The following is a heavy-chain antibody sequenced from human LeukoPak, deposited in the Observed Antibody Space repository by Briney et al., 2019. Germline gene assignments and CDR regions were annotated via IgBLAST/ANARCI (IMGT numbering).Heavy chain of an antibody. CDR2: IGAYNGNT. D-gene: IGHD2-2*02. V-gene: IGHV1-18*01. CDR3: ARGRLYKGLPNYYYMDV. Sequence: GASVKVSCKASGYTFTSYGISWVRRAPGQGREWMGWIGAYNGNTNYAQKLQGRVTMTTDTSTSTAYMELRSLRSDDTAVYYCARGRLYKGLPNYYYMDVWGKGTTLTVSS. CDR1: GYTFTSYG. J-gene: IGHJ6*03.